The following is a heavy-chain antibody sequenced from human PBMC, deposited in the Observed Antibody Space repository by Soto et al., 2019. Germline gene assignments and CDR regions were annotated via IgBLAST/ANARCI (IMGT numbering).Heavy chain of an antibody. CDR1: GYTFTSYG. J-gene: IGHJ4*02. D-gene: IGHD6-13*01. Sequence: ASVKVSCKASGYTFTSYGISWVRQAPGQGLEWMGWISAYNGSTNYAQKLQGRVTMTTDTSTSTAYMELRGLRSDDTAVYYCARAEGLYSRKDYWGQGTLVTVSS. V-gene: IGHV1-18*01. CDR2: ISAYNGST. CDR3: ARAEGLYSRKDY.